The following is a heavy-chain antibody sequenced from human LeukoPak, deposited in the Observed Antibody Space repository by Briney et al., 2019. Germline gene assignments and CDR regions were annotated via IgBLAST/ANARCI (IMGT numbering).Heavy chain of an antibody. J-gene: IGHJ4*02. Sequence: SETLSLTCTVSGGSISSSNYYWGWIRQPPGKGLEWIGSTYYSGNTYYNPSPKSRVTISVDTSKNQFSLKLSSVTAADTAVYYCARWYSRGWDYYFDYWGQGTLVTVSS. CDR3: ARWYSRGWDYYFDY. D-gene: IGHD6-19*01. V-gene: IGHV4-39*07. CDR1: GGSISSSNYY. CDR2: TYYSGNT.